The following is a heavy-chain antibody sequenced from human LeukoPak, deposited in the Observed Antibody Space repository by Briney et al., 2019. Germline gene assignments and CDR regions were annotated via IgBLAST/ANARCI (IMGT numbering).Heavy chain of an antibody. CDR2: ISSSSSYI. CDR3: ARGGRDTIHGY. D-gene: IGHD3-16*01. V-gene: IGHV3-21*01. J-gene: IGHJ4*02. Sequence: GGSLRLSCAASGFTFSSYSMNWDRQAPGKGLEWVSSISSSSSYIYYADSVKGRFTISRDNAKNSLYLQMNSLRAEDTAVYYCARGGRDTIHGYWGQGTLVTVSS. CDR1: GFTFSSYS.